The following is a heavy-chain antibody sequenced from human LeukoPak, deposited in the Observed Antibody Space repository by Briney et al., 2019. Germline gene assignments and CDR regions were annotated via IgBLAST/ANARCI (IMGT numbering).Heavy chain of an antibody. J-gene: IGHJ5*02. D-gene: IGHD1-26*01. V-gene: IGHV4-59*08. CDR1: GGSISSYY. Sequence: SETLSLTCTVSGGSISSYYWSWIRQPPGKGLEWIGHIYYSESTNYNPSLKSRVTISVDTSKNQFSLKLSSVTAADTAVYYCARHGTGSYTKINNWFDPWGQGTLVTVSS. CDR3: ARHGTGSYTKINNWFDP. CDR2: IYYSEST.